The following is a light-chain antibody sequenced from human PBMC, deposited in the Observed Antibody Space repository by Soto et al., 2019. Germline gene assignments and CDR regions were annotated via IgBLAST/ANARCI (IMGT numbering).Light chain of an antibody. J-gene: IGKJ3*01. CDR1: QSVSSSY. Sequence: EIVLTQSPGTLSLSPGERATLSCRASQSVSSSYLAWYQQKPGQAPRLLIYGASSRATGIPDRFNGSGSGTDFTLTISRLEPEDFTVYYCQQYGSSPPTFGPGTKVDIK. V-gene: IGKV3-20*01. CDR3: QQYGSSPPT. CDR2: GAS.